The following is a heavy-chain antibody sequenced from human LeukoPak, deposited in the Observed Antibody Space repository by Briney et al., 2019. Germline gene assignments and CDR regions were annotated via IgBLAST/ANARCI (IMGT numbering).Heavy chain of an antibody. J-gene: IGHJ4*02. CDR1: GGSISSGDYY. CDR3: AREVSYYYDSSGHFDY. CDR2: IYYSGST. D-gene: IGHD3-22*01. V-gene: IGHV4-30-4*01. Sequence: SETLSLTCTVSGGSISSGDYYWSWTRQPPGKGLEWIGYIYYSGSTYYNPSLKSRVTISVDTSKNQFSLKLSSVTAADTAVYYCAREVSYYYDSSGHFDYWGQGTLVTVSS.